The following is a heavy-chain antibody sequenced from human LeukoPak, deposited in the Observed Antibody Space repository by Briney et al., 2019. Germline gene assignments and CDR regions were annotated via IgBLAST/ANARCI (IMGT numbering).Heavy chain of an antibody. CDR1: GFTFSNAW. V-gene: IGHV3-15*01. Sequence: GGSLRLSCAASGFTFSNAWMNWVRQAPGKGLEWVGRIRTQGNGGTADCAAPTKGRCTISRDDSKNTLYLQMDSLKIEDTAVYYCTTRVVTTNDYWGQGTLVTVSS. CDR3: TTRVVTTNDY. D-gene: IGHD2-21*02. J-gene: IGHJ4*02. CDR2: IRTQGNGGTA.